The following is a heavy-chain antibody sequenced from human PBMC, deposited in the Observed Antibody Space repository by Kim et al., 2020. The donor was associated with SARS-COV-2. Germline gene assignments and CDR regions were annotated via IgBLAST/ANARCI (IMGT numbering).Heavy chain of an antibody. Sequence: GGSLRLSCAASGFTFSSYSMNWVRQAPGKGLEWVSYISSSSSTIYYADSVKGRFTISRDNAKNSLYLQMNSLRDEDTAVYYCARGPWDIVVVPAAHPYYYGMDVWGQGTTVTVSS. V-gene: IGHV3-48*02. J-gene: IGHJ6*02. CDR1: GFTFSSYS. CDR2: ISSSSSTI. CDR3: ARGPWDIVVVPAAHPYYYGMDV. D-gene: IGHD2-2*01.